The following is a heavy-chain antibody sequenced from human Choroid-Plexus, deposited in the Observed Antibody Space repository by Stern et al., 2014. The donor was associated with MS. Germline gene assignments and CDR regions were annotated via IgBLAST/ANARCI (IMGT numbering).Heavy chain of an antibody. CDR3: ASDVATGY. V-gene: IGHV3-21*01. J-gene: IGHJ4*02. Sequence: EVQLVQSGGGLVKPGGSLRLSCTASGFMFRVYSMIWVRQAPGKGLEWVSSISGSSRYIFYADSVKGRFTISRDNANNTLNLQMSSLRVEDTAVYYCASDVATGYWGQGTLVTVSS. D-gene: IGHD5-12*01. CDR1: GFMFRVYS. CDR2: ISGSSRYI.